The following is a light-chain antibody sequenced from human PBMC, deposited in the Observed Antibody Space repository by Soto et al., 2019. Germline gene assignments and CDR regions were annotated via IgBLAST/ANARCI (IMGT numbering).Light chain of an antibody. J-gene: IGLJ2*01. Sequence: QSALTQPPSASGSPGQSVTISCTGTSSDVGSYNYVSWYQQHPGKATKLMIYEVNKRPSGVPDRFSGSKSGNTASLTVSGLQAEDEADFYCSSYAGSNVVFGGGTKVTVL. CDR1: SSDVGSYNY. CDR3: SSYAGSNVV. CDR2: EVN. V-gene: IGLV2-8*01.